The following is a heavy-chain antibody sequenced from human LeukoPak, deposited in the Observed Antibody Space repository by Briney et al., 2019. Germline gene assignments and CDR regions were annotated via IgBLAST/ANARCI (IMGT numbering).Heavy chain of an antibody. J-gene: IGHJ4*02. V-gene: IGHV1-46*01. Sequence: ASVKVSCKTSGYIFTSHKIHWVRQAPGHGLEWMAIIDPNGRTTYAQKVQDRVTLTRDTSTSTAYMELSSLRSEDTAVYYCASWDDYGEPPFDYWGQGTLVTVSS. CDR3: ASWDDYGEPPFDY. CDR2: IDPNGRT. D-gene: IGHD4-17*01. CDR1: GYIFTSHK.